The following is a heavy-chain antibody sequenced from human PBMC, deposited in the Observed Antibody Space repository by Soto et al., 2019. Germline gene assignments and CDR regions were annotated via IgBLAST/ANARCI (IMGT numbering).Heavy chain of an antibody. J-gene: IGHJ6*02. CDR2: INAGNGNT. V-gene: IGHV1-3*01. Sequence: QIQLMQSGAEVKKPGASVKVSCKASGYTFTSHGIHWVRQAPGQRLEWTGWINAGNGNTKYSEKFQGRVTITRDTSASTAYLELSSLRSEDTAVYYCARDPNDSSAYYHHYYYGMDVWGQGTTVTVSS. D-gene: IGHD3-22*01. CDR1: GYTFTSHG. CDR3: ARDPNDSSAYYHHYYYGMDV.